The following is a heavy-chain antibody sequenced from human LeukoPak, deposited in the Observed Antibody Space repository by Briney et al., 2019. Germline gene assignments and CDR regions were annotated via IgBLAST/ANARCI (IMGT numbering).Heavy chain of an antibody. Sequence: GASVKVSCKVSGYTLTELSMHWVRQAPGKGLGWMGGFDHEDGETIYAQKFQGRVTMTEDTATDTAYMELSSLRSEDTAVYYCATGWGVIITSWWFDPWGQATLVTVSP. CDR1: GYTLTELS. D-gene: IGHD3-10*01. CDR2: FDHEDGET. V-gene: IGHV1-24*01. J-gene: IGHJ5*02. CDR3: ATGWGVIITSWWFDP.